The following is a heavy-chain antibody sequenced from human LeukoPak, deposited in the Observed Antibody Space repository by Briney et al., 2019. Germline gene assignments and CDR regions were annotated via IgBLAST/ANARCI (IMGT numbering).Heavy chain of an antibody. CDR2: FDPEDGET. CDR3: ATDVGGTRAFDI. Sequence: ASVKVSCKVTGYTLTELSMHWVRQAPGKGLEWMGGFDPEDGETIYAQKFQGRLTITEDTPTDTAYMELSSLRSEDMAVYYCATDVGGTRAFDIWGQGTMVTVSS. CDR1: GYTLTELS. V-gene: IGHV1-24*01. D-gene: IGHD1-26*01. J-gene: IGHJ3*02.